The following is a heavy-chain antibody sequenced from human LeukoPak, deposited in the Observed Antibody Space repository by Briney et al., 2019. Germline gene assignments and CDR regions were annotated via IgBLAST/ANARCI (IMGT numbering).Heavy chain of an antibody. CDR1: GYTFTGYG. D-gene: IGHD3-9*01. V-gene: IGHV1-18*04. J-gene: IGHJ4*02. CDR2: ISAYNGNT. CDR3: ARGPELERYFDWSPKPYYFDY. Sequence: ASVKVSCKASGYTFTGYGISWVRQAPGQGLEWMGWISAYNGNTNYAQKLQGRVTMTTDTSTSTAYMELRSLRSDDTAVYYCARGPELERYFDWSPKPYYFDYWGQGTLVTVSS.